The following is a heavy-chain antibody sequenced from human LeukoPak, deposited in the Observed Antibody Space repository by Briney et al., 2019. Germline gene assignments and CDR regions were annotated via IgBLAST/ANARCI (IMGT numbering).Heavy chain of an antibody. CDR1: GGSISSYY. J-gene: IGHJ6*02. Sequence: SETLSLTCTVSGGSISSYYWSWIRQPPGKGLEWIGYIYYSGSTNYNPSLKSRVTISVDTSKNQFSLKLSSVTAADTAVYYCARQTPRYYYYGMDVWGQGTTVTVSS. V-gene: IGHV4-59*08. CDR3: ARQTPRYYYYGMDV. D-gene: IGHD2-15*01. CDR2: IYYSGST.